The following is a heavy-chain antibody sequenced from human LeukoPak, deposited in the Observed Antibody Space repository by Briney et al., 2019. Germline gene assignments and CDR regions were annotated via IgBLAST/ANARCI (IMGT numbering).Heavy chain of an antibody. J-gene: IGHJ4*02. V-gene: IGHV4-34*01. CDR3: FVYCSGGSCDY. CDR2: INHSGST. CDR1: GGSFSGYY. Sequence: PSETLSLTCAVYGGSFSGYYWSWIRQPPGKGLEWIGEINHSGSTNYNPSLKSRVTISVDTSKNQFSLKLSSVTAADTAAYYCFVYCSGGSCDYWGQGTLVTVSS. D-gene: IGHD2-15*01.